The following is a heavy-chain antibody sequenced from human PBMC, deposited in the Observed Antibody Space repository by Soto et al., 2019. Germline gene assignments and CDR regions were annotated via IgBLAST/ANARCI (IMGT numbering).Heavy chain of an antibody. CDR1: GGSFSGYY. D-gene: IGHD5-18*01. J-gene: IGHJ4*02. V-gene: IGHV4-34*01. CDR2: INHSGST. Sequence: SETLSLTCAVYGGSFSGYYWSWIRQPPGKGLEWIGEINHSGSTNYNPSLKSRVTISVDTSKNQFSLKPSSVTAADTAAYYCARGLQLWTWFDYWGQGTLVTVSS. CDR3: ARGLQLWTWFDY.